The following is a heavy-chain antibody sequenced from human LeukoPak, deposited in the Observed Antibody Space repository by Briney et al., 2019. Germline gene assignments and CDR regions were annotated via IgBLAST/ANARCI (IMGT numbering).Heavy chain of an antibody. CDR2: INPSGGST. V-gene: IGHV1-46*01. D-gene: IGHD2-2*01. Sequence: GASVKVSCKASGYTFTSYYMHWGRQAPGQGLEWMGIINPSGGSTSYAQKFQGRVTMTRDMSTSTVYMELSSLRSEDTAVYYCARKGGSTRGDNWFDPWGQGTLVTVSS. CDR1: GYTFTSYY. J-gene: IGHJ5*02. CDR3: ARKGGSTRGDNWFDP.